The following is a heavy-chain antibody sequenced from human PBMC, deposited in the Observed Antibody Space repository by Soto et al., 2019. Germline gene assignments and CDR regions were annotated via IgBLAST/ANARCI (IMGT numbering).Heavy chain of an antibody. D-gene: IGHD6-13*01. Sequence: QLQLRESGPGLVKPSETLSLTCTVSDGSTSTSGYSWGWIRQPPGKGLEWIGRVHYSGRTSYSPSLRSLVTISVDTPKSQFYLKLGSVTAADTAVYYCTRRLSYDVAGAGTLFEFWGQGTLVIVSS. J-gene: IGHJ4*02. CDR1: DGSTSTSGYS. CDR3: TRRLSYDVAGAGTLFEF. CDR2: VHYSGRT. V-gene: IGHV4-39*01.